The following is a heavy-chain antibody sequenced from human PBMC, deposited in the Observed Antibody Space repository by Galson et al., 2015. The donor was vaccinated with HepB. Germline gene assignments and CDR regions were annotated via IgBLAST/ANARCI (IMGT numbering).Heavy chain of an antibody. J-gene: IGHJ4*02. CDR3: ARGTSSGSWGY. Sequence: SLRLSCAASGFTFSSYAMHWVRRAPGKGLEWVAVISYDGSNKYYADSVKGRFTISRDNSKNTLYLQMNSLRAEDTAVYYCARGTSSGSWGYWGQGTLVTVSS. V-gene: IGHV3-30*04. D-gene: IGHD2-15*01. CDR1: GFTFSSYA. CDR2: ISYDGSNK.